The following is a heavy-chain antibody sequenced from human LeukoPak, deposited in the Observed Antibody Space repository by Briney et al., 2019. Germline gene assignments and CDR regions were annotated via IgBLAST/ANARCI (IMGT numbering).Heavy chain of an antibody. CDR1: GFTFSSYS. CDR2: ISSSSSYI. V-gene: IGHV3-21*04. CDR3: AKHTSYYYYYMDV. D-gene: IGHD3-3*01. J-gene: IGHJ6*03. Sequence: GGSLRLSCAASGFTFSSYSMNWVRQAPGKGLEWVSSISSSSSYIYYADSVKGRFTISRDNAKNSLYLQMNSLRAEDTAVYYCAKHTSYYYYYMDVWGKGTTVTVSS.